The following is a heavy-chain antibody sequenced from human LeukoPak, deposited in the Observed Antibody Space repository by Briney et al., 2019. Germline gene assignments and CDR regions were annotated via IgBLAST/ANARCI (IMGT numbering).Heavy chain of an antibody. D-gene: IGHD3-10*01. CDR2: IYSGGST. Sequence: GGSLRLSCAASEFSVGSNYMTWVRQAPGKGLEWVSLIYSGGSTYYADSVKGRFTISRDNSKNTLYLQMNSLRAEDTAVYYCARDLRGSGSYQGRYYFDYWGQGTLVTVSS. J-gene: IGHJ4*02. CDR1: EFSVGSNY. V-gene: IGHV3-66*01. CDR3: ARDLRGSGSYQGRYYFDY.